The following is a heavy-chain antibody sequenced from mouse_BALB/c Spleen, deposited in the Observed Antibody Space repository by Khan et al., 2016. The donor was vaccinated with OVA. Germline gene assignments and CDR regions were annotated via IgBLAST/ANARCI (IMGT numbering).Heavy chain of an antibody. CDR2: INSNGGTS. Sequence: EVELVESGGGLVQPGESLKLSCAASGFTFSGYGMSWVRQTPDKRLELVATINSNGGTSYYPDSVKGRFTISTDNSTNTLQLQMNSLKSEDTAMYYCATVEETDDEGDWYCDVWGAGTTVTVSS. J-gene: IGHJ1*01. D-gene: IGHD2-12*01. CDR3: ATVEETDDEGDWYCDV. V-gene: IGHV5-6-3*01. CDR1: GFTFSGYG.